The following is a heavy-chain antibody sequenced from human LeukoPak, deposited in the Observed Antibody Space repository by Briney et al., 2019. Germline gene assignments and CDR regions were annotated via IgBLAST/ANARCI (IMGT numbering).Heavy chain of an antibody. J-gene: IGHJ6*02. Sequence: SVKVSCKASGGTFSSYAISWVRQAPGQGLEWMGTIIPILGILNYAQNFQGRVTITADKSTSTAYMELRSLRSEDTAVYYCAKERSYGTDVWGQGTTVTVSS. CDR1: GGTFSSYA. CDR2: IIPILGIL. CDR3: AKERSYGTDV. V-gene: IGHV1-69*04.